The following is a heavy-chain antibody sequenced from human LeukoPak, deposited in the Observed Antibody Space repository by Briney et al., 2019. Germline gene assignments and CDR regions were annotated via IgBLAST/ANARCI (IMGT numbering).Heavy chain of an antibody. J-gene: IGHJ4*02. CDR1: GFTFSSYG. Sequence: GGSLRLSCAASGFTFSSYGMHWVRQAPGKGLEWVAFIRYDGSNKYYADSVKGRFTISRDNSKNTLYLQMNSLRAEDTAVYYCAKDPDLVGATPFSFDYWGQGTLVTVSS. V-gene: IGHV3-30*02. CDR3: AKDPDLVGATPFSFDY. D-gene: IGHD1-26*01. CDR2: IRYDGSNK.